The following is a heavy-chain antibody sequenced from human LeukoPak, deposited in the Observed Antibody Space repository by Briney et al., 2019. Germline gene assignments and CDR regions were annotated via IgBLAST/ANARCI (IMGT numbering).Heavy chain of an antibody. CDR1: GFTFSSYS. CDR3: ARDQYSIGSGFDY. V-gene: IGHV3-21*01. Sequence: GGSLRLSCAASGFTFSSYSVNWVRQAPGKGLEWVSSISSSSSYIYYADSVKGRFTITRDNAKNSLYLQMNSLRAEDTAVYYCARDQYSIGSGFDYWGQGTLVTVSS. D-gene: IGHD1-26*01. CDR2: ISSSSSYI. J-gene: IGHJ4*02.